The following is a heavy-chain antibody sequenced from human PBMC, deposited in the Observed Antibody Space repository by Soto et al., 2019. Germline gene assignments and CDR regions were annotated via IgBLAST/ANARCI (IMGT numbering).Heavy chain of an antibody. V-gene: IGHV1-3*01. J-gene: IGHJ4*02. D-gene: IGHD2-21*02. CDR3: ARAWVVVTAPDY. Sequence: ASVKVSCKASGYTFTSYAMHWVRQAPGQRPEWMGWINAGNGNTKYSQKFQGRVTITRDTSASTAYMELSSLRSEDTAVYYCARAWVVVTAPDYWGQGTLVTVSS. CDR2: INAGNGNT. CDR1: GYTFTSYA.